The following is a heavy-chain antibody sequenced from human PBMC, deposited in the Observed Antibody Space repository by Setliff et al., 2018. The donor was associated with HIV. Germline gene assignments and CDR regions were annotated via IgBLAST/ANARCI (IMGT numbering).Heavy chain of an antibody. J-gene: IGHJ3*02. Sequence: PSETLSLTCTVSGGSISSYYWSWIRQPAGKGLEWIGRIYTSGSTNYNPSLKSRVTMSVDTSKNQFSLNLSSVTAADTAVYYCARAPTHYFGNNKSSWPDAFDIWGLGTMVTVSS. V-gene: IGHV4-4*07. CDR1: GGSISSYY. D-gene: IGHD3-10*01. CDR3: ARAPTHYFGNNKSSWPDAFDI. CDR2: IYTSGST.